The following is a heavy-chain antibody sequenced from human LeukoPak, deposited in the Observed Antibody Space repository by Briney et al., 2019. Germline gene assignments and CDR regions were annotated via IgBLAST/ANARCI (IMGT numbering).Heavy chain of an antibody. CDR1: GGSFSGYY. CDR3: ARTAVAGTSDY. D-gene: IGHD6-19*01. V-gene: IGHV4-34*01. CDR2: INHSGST. J-gene: IGHJ4*02. Sequence: SETLSLTCAVYGGSFSGYYWSWIRQPPGKGLEWIGEINHSGSTNYHPSLKSRVTISVDTSKNQFSLKLSAVTAADAAEYYCARTAVAGTSDYWGQGTLVTVSS.